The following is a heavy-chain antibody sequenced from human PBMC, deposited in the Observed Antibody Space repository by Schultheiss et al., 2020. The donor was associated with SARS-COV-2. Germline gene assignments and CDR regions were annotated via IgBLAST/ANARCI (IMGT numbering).Heavy chain of an antibody. V-gene: IGHV4-61*05. CDR3: ARGMGVVSYYYYMDV. J-gene: IGHJ6*03. Sequence: SETLSLTCTVSGGSISSSSYYWTWIRQPPGKGLEWIGYIYYSGSTNYNPSLKSRVTISVDTSKNQFSLKLSSVTAADTAVYYCARGMGVVSYYYYMDVWGKGTTVTVSS. CDR2: IYYSGST. CDR1: GGSISSSSYY. D-gene: IGHD2-15*01.